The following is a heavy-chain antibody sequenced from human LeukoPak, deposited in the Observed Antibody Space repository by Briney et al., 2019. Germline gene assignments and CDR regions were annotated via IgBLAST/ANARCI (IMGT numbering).Heavy chain of an antibody. V-gene: IGHV4-59*08. CDR2: IYYSGST. Sequence: SETLSLTCTVSGGSISSYYWSWIRQAPGKGLEWIGNIYYSGSTNYSPSLKSRVTISVDTSKNQFSLKLSSVTAADTAVYYCARHGTLGSTTYPLDYWGQGTLVTVSS. CDR3: ARHGTLGSTTYPLDY. CDR1: GGSISSYY. D-gene: IGHD1-26*01. J-gene: IGHJ4*02.